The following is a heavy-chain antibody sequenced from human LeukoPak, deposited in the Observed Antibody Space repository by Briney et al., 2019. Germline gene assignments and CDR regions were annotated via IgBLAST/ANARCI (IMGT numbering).Heavy chain of an antibody. CDR2: TTGSGGKT. D-gene: IGHD5-24*01. J-gene: IGHJ4*02. CDR3: AKDYKSGDGYWDFDY. V-gene: IGHV3-23*01. CDR1: GFAFSRYA. Sequence: GGSLRLSCAASGFAFSRYAMAWVRQAPGKGLEWVSGTTGSGGKTHYADSVKGRFVISRDNSKNTLFLQMNSLRVEDTAVYYCAKDYKSGDGYWDFDYWGQGILVTVSS.